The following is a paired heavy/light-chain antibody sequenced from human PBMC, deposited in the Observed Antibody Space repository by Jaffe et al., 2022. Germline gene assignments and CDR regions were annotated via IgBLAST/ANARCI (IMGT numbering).Heavy chain of an antibody. CDR1: GFTFGNYW. Sequence: EVQLVESGGGLVQPGGSLRLSCAASGFTFGNYWMNWVRQAPGKGPEWVANIRQDGTEKYYLDSVRGRFTISRDNAKNSLYVQMNSLRAEDTAVYYCVRVSLYNSGTRSALDVWGQGTVVTVSS. CDR3: VRVSLYNSGTRSALDV. V-gene: IGHV3-7*01. CDR2: IRQDGTEK. D-gene: IGHD6-19*01. J-gene: IGHJ3*01.
Light chain of an antibody. CDR2: AAS. V-gene: IGKV1-6*01. CDR1: QGIRDD. Sequence: AIQMTQSPSSLSASVGDRVTITCRASQGIRDDLGWYQQKPGKAPKLLIYAASSLESGVPSRFSGSGSGTDFTLTISSLQPEDFATYYCVQDYNYPWTFGQGTKVEIK. J-gene: IGKJ1*01. CDR3: VQDYNYPWT.